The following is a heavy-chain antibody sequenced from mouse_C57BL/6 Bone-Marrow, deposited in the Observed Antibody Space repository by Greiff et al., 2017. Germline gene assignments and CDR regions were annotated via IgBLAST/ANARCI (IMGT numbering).Heavy chain of an antibody. CDR2: ISSGSSTI. Sequence: EVQLVESGGGLVKPGGSLKLSCAASGFTFSDYGMHWVRQAPEKGLEWVAYISSGSSTIYYADTVKGRYTISRDNAKNTLFLQMTSLRSEDTAMYYCARTRWWGFDYWGQGTTLTVSS. J-gene: IGHJ2*01. CDR1: GFTFSDYG. CDR3: ARTRWWGFDY. D-gene: IGHD1-1*02. V-gene: IGHV5-17*01.